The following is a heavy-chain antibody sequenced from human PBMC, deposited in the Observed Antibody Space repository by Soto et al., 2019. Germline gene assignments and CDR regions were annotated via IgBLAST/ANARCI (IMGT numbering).Heavy chain of an antibody. J-gene: IGHJ4*02. CDR1: GFTFSDYY. V-gene: IGHV3-11*01. CDR2: ISSSDNII. Sequence: QVHLVESGGGLVKPGGSLRLSCAASGFTFSDYYMSWIRRAPGKGLEWVSYISSSDNIIYYADSVKGRFTISRDNAKNSLYLQMNSLRAEDTAVYYCARDLGYYDSSGYFDYWGQGSLVTVSS. D-gene: IGHD3-22*01. CDR3: ARDLGYYDSSGYFDY.